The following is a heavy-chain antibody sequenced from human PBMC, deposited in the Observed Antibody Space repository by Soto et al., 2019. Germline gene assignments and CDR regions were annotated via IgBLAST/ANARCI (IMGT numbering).Heavy chain of an antibody. CDR3: ARGLDQPPVGLYFDT. D-gene: IGHD2-2*01. V-gene: IGHV1-69*06. CDR1: GGTFNSYL. J-gene: IGHJ4*02. Sequence: SVKVSCKTSGGTFNSYLIDWVRQAPGQGLEWMGGIIPAFGTAKYAQKFQGRVTITADKSTTTAYMELRTLTSEDTAVYYCARGLDQPPVGLYFDTWGQGTLVTVSS. CDR2: IIPAFGTA.